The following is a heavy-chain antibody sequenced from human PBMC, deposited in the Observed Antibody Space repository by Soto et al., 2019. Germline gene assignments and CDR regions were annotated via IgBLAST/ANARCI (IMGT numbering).Heavy chain of an antibody. D-gene: IGHD3-22*01. CDR3: ARLRPITMIVVVPISTGYFQH. CDR2: IYYSGST. V-gene: IGHV4-39*01. J-gene: IGHJ1*01. Sequence: QLQLQESGPGLVKPSETLSLTCTVSGGSISSSSYYWGWIRQPPGKGLEWIGSIYYSGSTYYNPSLKSRVTISVDTSKNQFSLKLSSVTAADTAVYYCARLRPITMIVVVPISTGYFQHWGQGTLVTVSS. CDR1: GGSISSSSYY.